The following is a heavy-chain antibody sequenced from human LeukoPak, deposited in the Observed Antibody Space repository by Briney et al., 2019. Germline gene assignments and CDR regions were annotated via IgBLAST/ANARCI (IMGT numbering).Heavy chain of an antibody. CDR3: ARSTSYFGSAMYYFDT. Sequence: TGGSLRLSCAASGFTFSSCYMHWVCQAPGRGLEYVSTISSDGTSTYYASSLRGRFTTSRDNSKNTLYLQMGSLRPEDMAVYYCARSTSYFGSAMYYFDTWGQGTLVTVSS. J-gene: IGHJ4*02. CDR1: GFTFSSCY. D-gene: IGHD3-10*01. V-gene: IGHV3-64*01. CDR2: ISSDGTST.